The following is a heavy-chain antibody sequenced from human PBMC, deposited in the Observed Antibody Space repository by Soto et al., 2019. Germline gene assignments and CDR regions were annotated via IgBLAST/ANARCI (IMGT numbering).Heavy chain of an antibody. J-gene: IGHJ6*02. Sequence: ASVKVSCKASGYTFTGYYIHWVRQAPGQGLEWMGWINPNSGGTNYAQKFQGRVTMTRDTSISTAYMELSRLRSDDTAVYYCATAGYCSSTSCYTFYYYYGMDVWGQGTTVTVSS. D-gene: IGHD2-2*02. CDR2: INPNSGGT. CDR3: ATAGYCSSTSCYTFYYYYGMDV. CDR1: GYTFTGYY. V-gene: IGHV1-2*02.